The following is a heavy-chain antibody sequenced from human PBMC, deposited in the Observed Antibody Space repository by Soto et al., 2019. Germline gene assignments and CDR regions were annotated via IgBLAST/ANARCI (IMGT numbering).Heavy chain of an antibody. CDR3: ARDGDGYNY. D-gene: IGHD5-12*01. V-gene: IGHV4-61*01. CDR1: GGSVSSGSYY. J-gene: IGHJ4*02. Sequence: QVQLQESGPGLVKPSETLSLTCTVSGGSVSSGSYYWSWIRQPPGKGLEWIGYIYSSGSTSYNPSXNSXVTISVDTSKNQFSLKLSSVTAADTAVYYCARDGDGYNYWGQGTLVTVSS. CDR2: IYSSGST.